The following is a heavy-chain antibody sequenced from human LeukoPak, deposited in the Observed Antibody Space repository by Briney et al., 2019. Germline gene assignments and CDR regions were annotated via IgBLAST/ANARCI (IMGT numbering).Heavy chain of an antibody. J-gene: IGHJ4*02. CDR3: ARAVLRYFDWDADFDY. V-gene: IGHV4-38-2*01. Sequence: PSETLSLTCAVSGYSISSGYYWGWIRQPPRKGLEWIGRIYHNGNTYYNPSLKSRVTISVDTSKNEFSLKLSSVTAAATAVYYCARAVLRYFDWDADFDYWGQGTLVTVSS. CDR1: GYSISSGYY. CDR2: IYHNGNT. D-gene: IGHD3-9*01.